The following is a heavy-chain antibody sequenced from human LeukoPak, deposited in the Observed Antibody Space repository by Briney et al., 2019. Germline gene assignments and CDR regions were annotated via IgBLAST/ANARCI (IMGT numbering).Heavy chain of an antibody. CDR3: AREDYDYVWGSYRGFDY. J-gene: IGHJ4*02. CDR1: GGSISSYY. V-gene: IGHV4-59*01. CDR2: IYYSGSN. D-gene: IGHD3-16*02. Sequence: SETLSLTCTVSGGSISSYYWSWIRQPPGKGLEWIGYIYYSGSNNYNPSLKSRVTISVDTSKNQFSLKLSSVTAADTAVYYCAREDYDYVWGSYRGFDYWGQGTLVTVSS.